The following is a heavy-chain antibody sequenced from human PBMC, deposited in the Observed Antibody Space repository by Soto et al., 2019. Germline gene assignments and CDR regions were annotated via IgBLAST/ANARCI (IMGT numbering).Heavy chain of an antibody. J-gene: IGHJ4*02. D-gene: IGHD1-7*01. CDR3: ARVVSELGPVFPRTFDY. Sequence: SETLSLTCTVSGDSISSGDYYWSWIRQPPGKGLEWIGYIYYSGSTYYNPSLKSRVTISVDTSKNQFSLKLSSVTAADTAVYYCARVVSELGPVFPRTFDYWGQGTLVTVSS. V-gene: IGHV4-30-4*01. CDR2: IYYSGST. CDR1: GDSISSGDYY.